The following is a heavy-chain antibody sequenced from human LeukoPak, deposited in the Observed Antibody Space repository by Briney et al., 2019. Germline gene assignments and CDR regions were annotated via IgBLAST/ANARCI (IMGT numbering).Heavy chain of an antibody. V-gene: IGHV3-23*01. D-gene: IGHD3-22*01. CDR2: ISASGETT. CDR1: RFTFSNNA. Sequence: GGALRLSCAGSRFTFSNNALSWGRPAPGKGLGWVSTISASGETTYYADSVKGRFTISRDNLKNMLYLQLNSLRAEDTAIYYCAKESLDSIGYYENYFDYWGQGSLVTVSS. J-gene: IGHJ4*02. CDR3: AKESLDSIGYYENYFDY.